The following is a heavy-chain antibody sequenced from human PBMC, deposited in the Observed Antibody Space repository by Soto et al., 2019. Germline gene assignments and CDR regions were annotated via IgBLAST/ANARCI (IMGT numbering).Heavy chain of an antibody. V-gene: IGHV3-30*18. CDR3: AKDRGPYSSGSVRDY. D-gene: IGHD6-19*01. J-gene: IGHJ4*02. CDR2: ISYDGSNK. CDR1: GFTFSSYG. Sequence: QVQLVESGGGVVQPGRSLRLSCAASGFTFSSYGMHWVRQAPGKGLEWVAVISYDGSNKYYADSVKGRFTISRDNSKNTLYLQMNSLRAEDTAVYYGAKDRGPYSSGSVRDYWGQGTLVTVSS.